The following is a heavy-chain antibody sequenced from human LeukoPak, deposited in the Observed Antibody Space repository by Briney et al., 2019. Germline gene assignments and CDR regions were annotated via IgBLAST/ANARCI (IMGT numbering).Heavy chain of an antibody. CDR2: INPSGGST. D-gene: IGHD5-24*01. J-gene: IGHJ4*02. CDR1: GYTFTSYY. CDR3: ARDDEMATIRFDY. V-gene: IGHV1-46*01. Sequence: ASVKVSCKASGYTFTSYYMHWVRQPPGQGLEWMGIINPSGGSTSRAEKFQSRVTTTRDTSTSTVYMERSSLRSQDTAVYYCARDDEMATIRFDYWGQGTLVTVSS.